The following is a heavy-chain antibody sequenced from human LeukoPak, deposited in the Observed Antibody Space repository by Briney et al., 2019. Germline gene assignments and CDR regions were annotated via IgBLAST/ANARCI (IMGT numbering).Heavy chain of an antibody. CDR1: GFTFSSYG. D-gene: IGHD3-22*01. CDR3: AKDVYYYDSSGYYYEKSYYYYGMDV. CDR2: ISYDGSNK. V-gene: IGHV3-30*18. Sequence: GRSLRLSCAASGFTFSSYGMHWVRQAPGKGLEWVAVISYDGSNKYYADSVKGRFTISRDNSKNTLYLQMYSLRAEDTAVYYCAKDVYYYDSSGYYYEKSYYYYGMDVWGQGTTVTVSS. J-gene: IGHJ6*02.